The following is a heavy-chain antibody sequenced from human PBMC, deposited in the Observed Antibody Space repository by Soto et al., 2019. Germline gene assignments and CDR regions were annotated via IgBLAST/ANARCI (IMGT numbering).Heavy chain of an antibody. V-gene: IGHV4-34*01. Sequence: SETLSLTCAVYGGSFSGYYWSWIRQPPGKGLEWIGYIYHSGSTYYNPSLKSRVTISVDRSKNQFSLKLSSVTAADTAVYYCARGLDTAMVVFDYWGQGTLVTVSS. CDR3: ARGLDTAMVVFDY. J-gene: IGHJ4*02. CDR2: IYHSGST. CDR1: GGSFSGYY. D-gene: IGHD5-18*01.